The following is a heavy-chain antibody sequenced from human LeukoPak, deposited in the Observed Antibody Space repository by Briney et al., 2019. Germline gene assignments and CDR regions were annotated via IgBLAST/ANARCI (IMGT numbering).Heavy chain of an antibody. D-gene: IGHD3-3*01. CDR1: GYTFTSYY. Sequence: ASVKVSCKASGYTFTSYYMHWVRQAPGQGLEWMGIINPSGGSTSYAQKFQGRVTMTRDTSTSTVYMELSSLRSEDTAVYYCARDGEYYDFWSRYYAGVPNWFDPWGQGTLVTVSS. J-gene: IGHJ5*02. V-gene: IGHV1-46*01. CDR3: ARDGEYYDFWSRYYAGVPNWFDP. CDR2: INPSGGST.